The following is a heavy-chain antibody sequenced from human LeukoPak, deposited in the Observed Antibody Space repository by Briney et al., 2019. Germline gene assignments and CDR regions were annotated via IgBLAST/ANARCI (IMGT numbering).Heavy chain of an antibody. J-gene: IGHJ5*02. CDR1: GGTFSSYA. CDR3: ARGGLTIFGVTSPLHNWFDP. D-gene: IGHD3-3*01. V-gene: IGHV1-69*13. CDR2: IIPIFGTA. Sequence: ASVKVSCKASGGTFSSYAISWVRQAPGQGLEWMGGIIPIFGTANYAQKFQGRVTITADESTSTAYMELSSLRSEDTAVYYCARGGLTIFGVTSPLHNWFDPWGQGTLVTVSS.